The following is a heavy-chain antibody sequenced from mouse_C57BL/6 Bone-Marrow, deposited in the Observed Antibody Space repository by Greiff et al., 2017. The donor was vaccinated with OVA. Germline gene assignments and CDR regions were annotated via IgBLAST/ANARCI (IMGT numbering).Heavy chain of an antibody. V-gene: IGHV1-15*01. J-gene: IGHJ2*01. Sequence: QVQLQQSGAELVRPGASVTLSCKASGYTFTDYEMHWVKQTPVHGLEWIGAIDPETGGTAYNQKFKGKAILTADKSSSTAYMELRSLTSEDSAVYYCTRKDDSFDYWGQGTTLTVSS. CDR1: GYTFTDYE. D-gene: IGHD2-4*01. CDR3: TRKDDSFDY. CDR2: IDPETGGT.